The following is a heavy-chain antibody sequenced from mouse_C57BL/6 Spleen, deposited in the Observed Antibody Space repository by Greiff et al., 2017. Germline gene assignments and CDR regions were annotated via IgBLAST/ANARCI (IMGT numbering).Heavy chain of an antibody. CDR3: ARAGYFAMDY. Sequence: EVKLMESGGGLVKPGGSLKLSCAASGFTFSDYGMHWVRQAPEKGLEWVAYISSGSSTIYYEDTVKGRFTISRDNAKNTLFLQMTSLRSEDTAMYYCARAGYFAMDYWGQGTSVTVSS. CDR2: ISSGSSTI. J-gene: IGHJ4*01. CDR1: GFTFSDYG. V-gene: IGHV5-17*01.